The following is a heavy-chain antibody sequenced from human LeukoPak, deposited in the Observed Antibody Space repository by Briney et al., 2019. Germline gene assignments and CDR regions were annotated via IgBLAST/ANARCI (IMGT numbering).Heavy chain of an antibody. D-gene: IGHD4-17*01. CDR1: GGTFSSYA. V-gene: IGHV1-69*05. Sequence: SVKVSCKASGGTFSSYAISWVRQAPGQGLEWMGRIIPIFGTANYAQKFHGRVTITTDKSTSTAYMELSSLRSEDTAVYYCARSYYGDYYMDVWGKGTTVTVSS. CDR3: ARSYYGDYYMDV. J-gene: IGHJ6*03. CDR2: IIPIFGTA.